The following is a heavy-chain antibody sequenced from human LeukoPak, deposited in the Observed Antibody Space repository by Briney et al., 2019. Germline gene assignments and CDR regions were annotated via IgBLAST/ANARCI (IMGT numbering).Heavy chain of an antibody. V-gene: IGHV3-64D*06. Sequence: GGSLRLSCSASGFTFSSYAMHWVRQAPGKGLEYVSAITSNGGSTYYADSVKGRFTISRDNSKNTLHLQMISLRTEDTAVYYCVIVNYGGYANWGQGTLVTVSS. D-gene: IGHD4/OR15-4a*01. CDR1: GFTFSSYA. CDR3: VIVNYGGYAN. J-gene: IGHJ4*02. CDR2: ITSNGGST.